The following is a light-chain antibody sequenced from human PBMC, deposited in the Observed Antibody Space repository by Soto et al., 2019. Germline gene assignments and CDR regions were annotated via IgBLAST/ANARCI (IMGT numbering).Light chain of an antibody. Sequence: QSALTQPRSVSGSPGQSVAISCTGTSSDIGGYNYVSWYQQLPGKAPKVMIYDVDKRPSGVPDRFSGSKSGNTASLTISDLQAEDEADYYCCSNAGRPDVFGTGTKVTVL. CDR3: CSNAGRPDV. CDR2: DVD. CDR1: SSDIGGYNY. J-gene: IGLJ1*01. V-gene: IGLV2-11*01.